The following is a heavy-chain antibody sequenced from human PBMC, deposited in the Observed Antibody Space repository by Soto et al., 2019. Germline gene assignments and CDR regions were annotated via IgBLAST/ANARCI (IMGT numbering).Heavy chain of an antibody. CDR1: GYTFTSYA. Sequence: ASVKVSCKASGYTFTSYAMHWVRQAPGQRLEWMGWINAGNGNTKYSQKFQGRVTITRDTSASTAYMELSSLRSEDTAVYYCARGRFLEWLVKYYGMDVWGQGTTVTVSS. J-gene: IGHJ6*02. V-gene: IGHV1-3*01. CDR2: INAGNGNT. CDR3: ARGRFLEWLVKYYGMDV. D-gene: IGHD3-3*01.